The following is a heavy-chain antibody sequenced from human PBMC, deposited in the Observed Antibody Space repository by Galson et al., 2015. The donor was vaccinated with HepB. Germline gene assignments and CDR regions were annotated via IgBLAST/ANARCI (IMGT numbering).Heavy chain of an antibody. CDR3: ARVADSHYGDHTHFDS. D-gene: IGHD4-17*01. J-gene: IGHJ4*02. CDR2: VSSNTIYT. V-gene: IGHV3-11*06. CDR1: GFAFSDYY. Sequence: SLRLSCAASGFAFSDYYMSWIRQAPGKGLEWLAYVSSNTIYTNYADSVKGRFTVSRDNVKNSISLQMYRLSVEDTAMYYCARVADSHYGDHTHFDSWGQGALVTVSS.